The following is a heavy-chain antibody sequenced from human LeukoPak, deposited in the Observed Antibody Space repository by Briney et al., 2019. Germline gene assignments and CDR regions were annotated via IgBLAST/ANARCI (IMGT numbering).Heavy chain of an antibody. V-gene: IGHV3-23*01. CDR3: ANQIHINYYDSSWGAFDI. CDR2: ISGSGGST. J-gene: IGHJ3*02. D-gene: IGHD3-22*01. CDR1: GFTFSSYA. Sequence: PGGSLRLSCAASGFTFSSYAMSWVRQAPGKGLEWVSAISGSGGSTYYADSVKGRFTISRDNSKNTLYLQMNSLRAEDTAVYYCANQIHINYYDSSWGAFDIWGQGTMVTVSS.